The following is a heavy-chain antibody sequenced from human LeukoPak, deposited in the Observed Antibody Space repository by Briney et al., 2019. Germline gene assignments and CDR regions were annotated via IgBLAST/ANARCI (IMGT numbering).Heavy chain of an antibody. D-gene: IGHD7-27*01. CDR2: INHSGST. J-gene: IGHJ5*02. Sequence: PSETLSLTCAVYGGSFSGYYWSWIRQPPGKGLEWIGEINHSGSTNYNPSLKSRVTISVDTSKNQFSLKLSSVTAADTAVYYCARDFLGIGFDPWGQGTLVTVSS. V-gene: IGHV4-34*01. CDR3: ARDFLGIGFDP. CDR1: GGSFSGYY.